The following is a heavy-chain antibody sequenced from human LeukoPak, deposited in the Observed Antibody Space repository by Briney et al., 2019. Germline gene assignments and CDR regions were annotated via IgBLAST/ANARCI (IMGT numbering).Heavy chain of an antibody. V-gene: IGHV3-33*01. J-gene: IGHJ6*04. CDR2: IWCDGSNK. CDR3: ARDPPFVLYYYYGMDV. Sequence: PGRSLRLSCAASGFTFSSYGMHWVRQAPGKGLEWVAVIWCDGSNKYYADSVKGRFTISRDNSKNTLYLQMNSLRAEDTAVYYCARDPPFVLYYYYGMDVWGKGTTVTVSS. CDR1: GFTFSSYG.